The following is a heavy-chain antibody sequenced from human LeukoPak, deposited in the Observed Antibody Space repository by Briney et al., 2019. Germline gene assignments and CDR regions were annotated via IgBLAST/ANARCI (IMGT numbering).Heavy chain of an antibody. CDR1: GYSFTSYW. D-gene: IGHD2-15*01. Sequence: GESLKISCKGSGYSFTSYWIGWVRQMPGKGLEWMGIIYPDDSDTRYSPSFQGQVTISADKSISTAYLQWSSLKASDTAMYYCARQEYCSGGSCYTWFDPWGQGTLVTVSS. CDR3: ARQEYCSGGSCYTWFDP. J-gene: IGHJ5*02. CDR2: IYPDDSDT. V-gene: IGHV5-51*01.